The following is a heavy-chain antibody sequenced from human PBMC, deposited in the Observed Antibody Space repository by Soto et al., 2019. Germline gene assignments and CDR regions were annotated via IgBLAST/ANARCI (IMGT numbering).Heavy chain of an antibody. J-gene: IGHJ4*02. D-gene: IGHD3-16*01. CDR1: GGSISSYY. CDR3: ARRWGTTFDY. Sequence: QVQLQESGPGLVKPSETLSLTCTVSGGSISSYYWSWIRQPPGKGLEWIGYIYYSGSTNYNPSLKSRVTLSVDPSKNQFSLKVSSVNAADTAVYYCARRWGTTFDYWGQGTLVTVPS. CDR2: IYYSGST. V-gene: IGHV4-59*08.